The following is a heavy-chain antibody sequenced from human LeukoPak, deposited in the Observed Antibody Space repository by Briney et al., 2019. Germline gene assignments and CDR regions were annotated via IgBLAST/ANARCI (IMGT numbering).Heavy chain of an antibody. Sequence: PGGSLRLSCAASGLTVSSSYMSWVRQAPGKGLEWVSITYNDGSTYYADSMKGRFTISRDNSKNTLYLQVNSLRAEDTAMYYCARNILFAFDIWGQGTMVTVSS. V-gene: IGHV3-53*01. J-gene: IGHJ3*02. CDR1: GLTVSSSY. CDR3: ARNILFAFDI. CDR2: TYNDGST.